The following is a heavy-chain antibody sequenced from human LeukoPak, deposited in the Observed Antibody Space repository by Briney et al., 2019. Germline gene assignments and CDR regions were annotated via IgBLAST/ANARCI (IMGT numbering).Heavy chain of an antibody. Sequence: ASVKVSCKVSGYTLTELSMHWVRQAPGKGLEWMGGFDPEDGETIYAQKFQGRVTMTEDTSTDTAYKELSSLRSEDTAVYYCATDLSAGGYVWFDPWGQGTLVTVSS. CDR3: ATDLSAGGYVWFDP. CDR2: FDPEDGET. J-gene: IGHJ5*02. D-gene: IGHD3-22*01. CDR1: GYTLTELS. V-gene: IGHV1-24*01.